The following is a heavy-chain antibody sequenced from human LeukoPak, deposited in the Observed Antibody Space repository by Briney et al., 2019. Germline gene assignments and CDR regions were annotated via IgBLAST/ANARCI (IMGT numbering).Heavy chain of an antibody. Sequence: SEPLSLTCSVSGGSITKNGYYWGWIRQSPETGLEWIGSMHYSGSTYYNPSLNSRVTISVDTSKNQFSLKLTSVTAADTAVYYCARFSWFGELPPSDAFDIWGQGTMVTVSS. J-gene: IGHJ3*02. D-gene: IGHD3-10*01. CDR2: MHYSGST. CDR1: GGSITKNGYY. V-gene: IGHV4-39*07. CDR3: ARFSWFGELPPSDAFDI.